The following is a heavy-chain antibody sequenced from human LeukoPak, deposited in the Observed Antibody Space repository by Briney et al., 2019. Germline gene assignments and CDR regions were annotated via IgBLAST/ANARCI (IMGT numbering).Heavy chain of an antibody. CDR3: ANDVDTAMVHDY. J-gene: IGHJ4*02. CDR2: IKQDGSEK. D-gene: IGHD5-18*01. V-gene: IGHV3-7*01. Sequence: GGSLRLSCAASRFTFSSYWMSWVRQAPGKGLEWVANIKQDGSEKYYVDSVKGRFTISRDNAKNSLYLQMNSLRAEDTAVYYCANDVDTAMVHDYWGQGTLVTVSS. CDR1: RFTFSSYW.